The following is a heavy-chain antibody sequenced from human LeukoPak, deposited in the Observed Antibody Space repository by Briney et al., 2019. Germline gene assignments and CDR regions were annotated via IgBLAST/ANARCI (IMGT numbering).Heavy chain of an antibody. Sequence: ASVKVSCKASGYSFTTHGISWVRQAPGQGLEWMGWIFTYNGKTNYAQNLQARVTMTTDTSTSTAYMELRSLRSDDTAVYYCARVGIPTWYYYFGSWGQGTLVTVSS. D-gene: IGHD1-26*01. J-gene: IGHJ4*02. CDR1: GYSFTTHG. CDR2: IFTYNGKT. CDR3: ARVGIPTWYYYFGS. V-gene: IGHV1-18*01.